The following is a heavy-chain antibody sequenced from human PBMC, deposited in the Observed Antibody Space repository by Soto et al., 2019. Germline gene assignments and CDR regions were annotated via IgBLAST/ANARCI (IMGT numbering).Heavy chain of an antibody. V-gene: IGHV4-30-4*01. Sequence: QVQLQESGPGLVKPSRTLSLTCTVSGGSISTVNYWWSWIRQSPDMGLEWIGHIYNRGSTYNNPSLESRVTMSVDTSKNQLSLTLSSVSAADTAVYYCARGPSGDKVDSWGQGTLVTVSS. J-gene: IGHJ4*02. CDR2: IYNRGST. D-gene: IGHD7-27*01. CDR3: ARGPSGDKVDS. CDR1: GGSISTVNYW.